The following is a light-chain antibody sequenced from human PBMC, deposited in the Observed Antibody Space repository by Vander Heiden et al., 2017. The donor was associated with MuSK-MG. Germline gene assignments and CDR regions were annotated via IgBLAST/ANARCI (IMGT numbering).Light chain of an antibody. Sequence: DIQMPQSPSTLSASVGDRVTITCRASQTISNWLPWYQQKPGRAPKLLIYDASSLESGVPSRLSGSASGTEFTLTISILHPDDFTTYYCQRDNRFRYTFGQGTKLEMK. CDR3: QRDNRFRYT. J-gene: IGKJ2*01. CDR2: DAS. CDR1: QTISNW. V-gene: IGKV1-5*01.